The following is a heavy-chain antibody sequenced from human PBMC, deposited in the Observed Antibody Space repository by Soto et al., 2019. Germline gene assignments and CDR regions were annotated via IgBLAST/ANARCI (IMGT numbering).Heavy chain of an antibody. CDR2: TTDRSSSII. D-gene: IGHD1-7*01. Sequence: PVGSLRLSWAVSGFPFGSYSMQWVRQAPGKRLDWSAYTTDRSSSIIGGAESVKGRLTISRDNAGNGLYVHMDSMRVEDTAVYYCARVRGPTFRTHYLDYWGRGTLVTVSS. CDR1: GFPFGSYS. J-gene: IGHJ4*02. V-gene: IGHV3-48*01. CDR3: ARVRGPTFRTHYLDY.